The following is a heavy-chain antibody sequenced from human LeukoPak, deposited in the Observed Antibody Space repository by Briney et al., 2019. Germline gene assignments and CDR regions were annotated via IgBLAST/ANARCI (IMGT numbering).Heavy chain of an antibody. V-gene: IGHV3-30*03. CDR3: AILSIAAASSHPLFDY. J-gene: IGHJ4*02. D-gene: IGHD6-13*01. Sequence: GGSLRLSCAASGFTFSNYGMHWVRQAPGKGLEWVAVISYDGSHKYYADSVKGRFTISRDNSKNTVYLQMNSLRAEDTDLYYCAILSIAAASSHPLFDYWGQGTPVTVSS. CDR2: ISYDGSHK. CDR1: GFTFSNYG.